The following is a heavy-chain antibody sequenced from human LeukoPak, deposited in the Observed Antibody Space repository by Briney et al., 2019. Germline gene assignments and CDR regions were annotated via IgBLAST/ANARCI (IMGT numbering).Heavy chain of an antibody. CDR1: GFTFSSYA. CDR2: ISGSGGST. D-gene: IGHD3-10*01. J-gene: IGHJ4*02. V-gene: IGHV3-23*01. Sequence: GGPLRLSCAASGFTFSSYAMSWVRQAPGKGLEWVSAISGSGGSTYYADSVKGRFTISRDNSKNTLYLQMNSLRAEDTAVYYCAKLMVRGVIQDYWGQGTLVTVSS. CDR3: AKLMVRGVIQDY.